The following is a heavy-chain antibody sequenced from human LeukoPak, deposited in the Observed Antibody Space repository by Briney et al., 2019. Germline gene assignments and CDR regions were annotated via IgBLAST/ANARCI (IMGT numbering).Heavy chain of an antibody. CDR2: ISSSSSYI. V-gene: IGHV3-21*01. CDR3: ARGLNMDVDAFDI. CDR1: GFTFSSYS. D-gene: IGHD2/OR15-2a*01. Sequence: GGSLRLSCAASGFTFSSYSMNWVRQAPGKGLEGVSSISSSSSYIYYADSVKGRFTISRDNAKNSLYLQMNSPRAEDTAVYYCARGLNMDVDAFDIWGQGTMVTVSS. J-gene: IGHJ3*02.